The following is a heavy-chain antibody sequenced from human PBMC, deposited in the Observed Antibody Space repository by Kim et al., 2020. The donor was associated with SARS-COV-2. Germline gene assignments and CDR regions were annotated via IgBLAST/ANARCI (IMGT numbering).Heavy chain of an antibody. CDR1: GFTFSPYD. J-gene: IGHJ3*02. Sequence: GGSLRLFCATSGFTFSPYDMNWVRQAPGKGLEWLSFITKSSTTIYYADSVEGRFTISRDNAKNSLFLQMNSLRDEDTALYYCVRDRMGGAFDMWGQGTVV. V-gene: IGHV3-48*02. CDR3: VRDRMGGAFDM. D-gene: IGHD3-16*01. CDR2: ITKSSTTI.